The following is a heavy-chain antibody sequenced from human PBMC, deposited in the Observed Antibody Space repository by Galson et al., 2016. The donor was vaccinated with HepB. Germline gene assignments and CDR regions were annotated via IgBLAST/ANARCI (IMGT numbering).Heavy chain of an antibody. CDR2: IDGHDDST. J-gene: IGHJ4*02. CDR3: ATGGDYDI. V-gene: IGHV3-23*01. D-gene: IGHD4-17*01. Sequence: SLRLSCAGSGFSFGSYWMSWVRQAPGKGLEWVSAIDGHDDSTYYADSVRGRFTISRDNSKNTLYLQINSLRAEDTAVYYCATGGDYDIWGQGTLVTVSS. CDR1: GFSFGSYW.